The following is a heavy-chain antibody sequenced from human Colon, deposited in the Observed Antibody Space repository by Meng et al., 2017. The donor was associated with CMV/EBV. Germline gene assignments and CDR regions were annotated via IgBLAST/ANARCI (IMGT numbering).Heavy chain of an antibody. J-gene: IGHJ5*02. CDR3: AKQGSGGYNWFDP. CDR1: GFPFSSYS. CDR2: ISGSSSYM. D-gene: IGHD2-15*01. V-gene: IGHV3-21*04. Sequence: GESLKISCAASGFPFSSYSMSWVRQAPGKGLEWVSYISGSSSYMSYADSVKGRFTISRDNSKNTLYLQMNSLRAEDTAVYYCAKQGSGGYNWFDPWGQGTLVTVSS.